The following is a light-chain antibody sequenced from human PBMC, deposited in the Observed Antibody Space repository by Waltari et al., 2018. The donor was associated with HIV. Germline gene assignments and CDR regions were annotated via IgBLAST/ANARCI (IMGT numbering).Light chain of an antibody. Sequence: DIQMTQSPSFLSASVGDRVSFTHRASIGIGSLLAWNRLRPGKAPELLIHTASALQSGAPSRFTGSGSGIEFTLTINNLQPEDFATYYCQQLNTYPLTFGGGTTVGV. CDR3: QQLNTYPLT. CDR2: TAS. V-gene: IGKV1-9*01. J-gene: IGKJ4*01. CDR1: IGIGSL.